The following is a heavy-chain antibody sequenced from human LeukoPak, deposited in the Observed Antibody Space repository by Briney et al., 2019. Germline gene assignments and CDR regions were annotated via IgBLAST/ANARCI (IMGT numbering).Heavy chain of an antibody. CDR3: ARVGGLRYFDWLFDYFDY. Sequence: SETLSLTCTVSGGSINNYYWSWIRQPAGKGLEWIGEINHSGSTNYNPSLKSRVTISVDTSKNQFSLKLSSVTAADTAVYYCARVGGLRYFDWLFDYFDYWGQGTLVTVSS. V-gene: IGHV4-34*01. CDR2: INHSGST. CDR1: GGSINNYY. D-gene: IGHD3-9*01. J-gene: IGHJ4*02.